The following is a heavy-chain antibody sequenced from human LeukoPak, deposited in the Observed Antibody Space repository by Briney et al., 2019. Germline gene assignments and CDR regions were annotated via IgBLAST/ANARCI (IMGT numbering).Heavy chain of an antibody. CDR1: GFTFSDYG. V-gene: IGHV3-23*01. CDR2: ISGIGIST. D-gene: IGHD3-22*01. Sequence: PGGSLRLSCAAAGFTFSDYGMNWVRQAPGKGLEWVSGISGIGISTYYADSVKGRFTISRDNSKNTLYLQMNSLRVEDTAVYYCAKSWNYYDSSGDDALDIWGQGTMVTVSS. J-gene: IGHJ3*02. CDR3: AKSWNYYDSSGDDALDI.